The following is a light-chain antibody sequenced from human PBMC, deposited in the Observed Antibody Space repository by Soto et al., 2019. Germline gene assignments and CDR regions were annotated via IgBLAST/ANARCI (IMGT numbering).Light chain of an antibody. J-gene: IGKJ4*01. CDR3: MQLLHPPLT. V-gene: IGKV2-28*01. CDR2: LAS. CDR1: QSLLHSNGYNY. Sequence: SLPVTPGDPASISCRSSQSLLHSNGYNYLAWFLQKAGQSPQLLIYLASSRASGAPDRFSGSGSGTDFTLEISSVEAEDVGIYYCMQLLHPPLTFGGGTKVDIK.